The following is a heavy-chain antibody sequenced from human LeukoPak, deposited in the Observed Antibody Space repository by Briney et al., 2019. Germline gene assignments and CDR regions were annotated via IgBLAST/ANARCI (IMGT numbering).Heavy chain of an antibody. Sequence: GGSLRLSCAASGFTFSSYGMHWVRQAPGKGLEWVAVISYDGSNKYYADSVKGRFTISRDNSKNTLYLQMNSLRAEDTAVYYCAKAYLANSSPDAFDIWGQGTMVTVSS. CDR1: GFTFSSYG. V-gene: IGHV3-30*18. D-gene: IGHD4-23*01. CDR3: AKAYLANSSPDAFDI. J-gene: IGHJ3*02. CDR2: ISYDGSNK.